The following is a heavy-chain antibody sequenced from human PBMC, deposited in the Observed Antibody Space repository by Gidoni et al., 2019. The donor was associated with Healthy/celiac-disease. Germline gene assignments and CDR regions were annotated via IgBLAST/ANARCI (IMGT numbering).Heavy chain of an antibody. D-gene: IGHD3-10*01. Sequence: VQLVESGGGLVQTGGSLKLSCAASGFTFRGSALHWVRQASGKGLEWVGRIRSKANSYATAYAASVKGRFTISRDDSKNTAYLQMNSLKTEDTAVYYCTRLNVLGVRGVIRTYYGMDVWGQGTTVTVSS. CDR2: IRSKANSYAT. J-gene: IGHJ6*02. V-gene: IGHV3-73*01. CDR3: TRLNVLGVRGVIRTYYGMDV. CDR1: GFTFRGSA.